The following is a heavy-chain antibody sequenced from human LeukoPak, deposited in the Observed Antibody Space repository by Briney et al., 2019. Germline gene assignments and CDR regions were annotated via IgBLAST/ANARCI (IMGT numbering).Heavy chain of an antibody. CDR1: GGTFSSYA. CDR3: ARDSKGSSGY. Sequence: ASVKVSCKASGGTFSSYAISGVRQHPAQGVEWMGWINTNTGNPTYAQGFTGRFVFSLGTSVSTAYLQISSLKAEDTAVYYCARDSKGSSGYWGQGTLVTVSS. V-gene: IGHV7-4-1*02. D-gene: IGHD3-10*01. CDR2: INTNTGNP. J-gene: IGHJ4*02.